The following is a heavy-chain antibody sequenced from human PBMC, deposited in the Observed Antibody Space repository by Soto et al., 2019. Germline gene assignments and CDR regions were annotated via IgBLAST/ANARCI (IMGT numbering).Heavy chain of an antibody. V-gene: IGHV3-30-3*01. J-gene: IGHJ4*02. CDR3: ARDSAIGIAAAGNPFDY. CDR2: ISYDGSNK. CDR1: GFTFSSYA. Sequence: PGGSLRLSCAASGFTFSSYAMHWVRQAPGKGLEWVAVISYDGSNKYYADSVKGRFTISRDNSKNTLYLQMNSLRAEDTAVYYCARDSAIGIAAAGNPFDYWGQGTLVTVSS. D-gene: IGHD6-13*01.